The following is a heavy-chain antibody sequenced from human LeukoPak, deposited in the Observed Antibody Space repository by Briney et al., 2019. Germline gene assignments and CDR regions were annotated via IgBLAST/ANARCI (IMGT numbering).Heavy chain of an antibody. V-gene: IGHV3-30-3*02. Sequence: GGSLRLSCAASGFTFSSYAMHWVRQAPGKGLEWVAVISYDGSNKYYTDSVKGRFTISRDNSKNTLYLQMNSLRAEDTAVYYCAKRLAMTGTYHFDYWGQGTLVTVSS. J-gene: IGHJ4*02. CDR2: ISYDGSNK. D-gene: IGHD6-19*01. CDR3: AKRLAMTGTYHFDY. CDR1: GFTFSSYA.